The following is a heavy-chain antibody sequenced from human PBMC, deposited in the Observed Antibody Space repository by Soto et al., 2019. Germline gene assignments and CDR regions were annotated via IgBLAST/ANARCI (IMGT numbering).Heavy chain of an antibody. J-gene: IGHJ3*02. Sequence: LSLTCAVSGYSISSGYYWCWIRQPPGKGLEWIGSIYHSGSTYYNPSLKSRVTISVDTSKNQFSLKLSSVTAADTAVYYCARDGGTRDAFDIWGQGTMVTVSS. V-gene: IGHV4-38-2*02. D-gene: IGHD3-16*01. CDR2: IYHSGST. CDR1: GYSISSGYY. CDR3: ARDGGTRDAFDI.